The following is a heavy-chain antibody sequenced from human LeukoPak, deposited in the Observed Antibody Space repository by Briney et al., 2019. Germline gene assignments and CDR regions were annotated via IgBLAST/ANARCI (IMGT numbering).Heavy chain of an antibody. D-gene: IGHD1-1*01. CDR3: ARLVRNWNDHFDS. J-gene: IGHJ4*02. CDR2: IQASGDT. V-gene: IGHV4-4*09. CDR1: GDSFSSFS. Sequence: PSETLSLTCTLSGDSFSSFSWSWIRQPPGKGLEWIGYIQASGDTSFNPALKSRVTFSLDTSKNEFSLHLSSVTAADTAVYYCARLVRNWNDHFDSWGQGILVTVSS.